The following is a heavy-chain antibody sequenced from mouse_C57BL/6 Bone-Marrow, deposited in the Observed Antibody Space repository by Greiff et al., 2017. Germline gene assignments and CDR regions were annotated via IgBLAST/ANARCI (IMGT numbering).Heavy chain of an antibody. J-gene: IGHJ3*01. Sequence: EVQLQQSGAELVRPGASVKLSCTASGFNIKDDYMHWVKQRPEQGLEWIGWIDPENGDTEYASKFPGKATLTADTSSNTAYLQLSSLTSEDTAVYYCTTSGAWFAYWGQGTLVTVSA. D-gene: IGHD4-1*01. V-gene: IGHV14-4*01. CDR3: TTSGAWFAY. CDR2: IDPENGDT. CDR1: GFNIKDDY.